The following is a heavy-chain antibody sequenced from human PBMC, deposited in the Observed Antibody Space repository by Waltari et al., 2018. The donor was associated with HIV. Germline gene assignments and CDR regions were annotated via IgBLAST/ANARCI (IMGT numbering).Heavy chain of an antibody. Sequence: QWGSGQLRPSTTLSRTCAVHGGSFTGTFWIWVRRAPGRGLEWIGDVNHRGDTNYSPSLSGRVSLSVDTSKNQFALILTSLTAADSATYYCARAYNSGPTPHNYYYYGIDVWGRGTTVVVSS. V-gene: IGHV4-34*01. CDR1: GGSFTGTF. CDR2: VNHRGDT. J-gene: IGHJ6*02. CDR3: ARAYNSGPTPHNYYYYGIDV. D-gene: IGHD3-22*01.